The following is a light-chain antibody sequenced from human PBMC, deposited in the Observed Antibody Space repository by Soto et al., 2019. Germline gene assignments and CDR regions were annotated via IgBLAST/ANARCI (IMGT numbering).Light chain of an antibody. J-gene: IGKJ1*01. CDR1: QGISSN. V-gene: IGKV3D-11*03. Sequence: DMVLTQSPASLSSSPVYRFTISSSSSQGISSNIAWYHQQPGQALRLLIIYAANSATCSPARFSGSGAGTTFSPITIRLEPEDAAVYYCRQYGSSPTWTFGQGTKVDI. CDR3: RQYGSSPTWT. CDR2: YAA.